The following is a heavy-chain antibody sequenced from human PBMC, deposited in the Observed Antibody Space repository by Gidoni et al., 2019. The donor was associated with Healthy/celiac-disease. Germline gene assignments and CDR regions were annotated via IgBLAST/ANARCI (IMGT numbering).Heavy chain of an antibody. CDR2: ST. D-gene: IGHD2-21*01. V-gene: IGHV4-39*01. Sequence: STYYNPSLKSRVTISVDTSKNQFSLQLSSVTAADTAVYYCARQGAYCGGDCYETLFDYWGQGTLVTVSS. CDR3: ARQGAYCGGDCYETLFDY. J-gene: IGHJ4*02.